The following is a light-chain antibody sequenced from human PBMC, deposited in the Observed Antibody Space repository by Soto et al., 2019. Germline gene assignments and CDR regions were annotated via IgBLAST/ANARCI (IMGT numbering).Light chain of an antibody. Sequence: DIQMAQSPSSLSASVGDRVTISCRASQSISTFLNWYQQKPGKAPKLLISSAFSLQSGVPSRFSGSGSGTGFTLTISSLQPEDFATYYCQQSYSIPPTFGQGTKLEIK. CDR3: QQSYSIPPT. CDR1: QSISTF. J-gene: IGKJ2*01. CDR2: SAF. V-gene: IGKV1-39*01.